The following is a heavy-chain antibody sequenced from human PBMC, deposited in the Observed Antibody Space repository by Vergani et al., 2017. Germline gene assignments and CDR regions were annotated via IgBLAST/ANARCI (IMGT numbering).Heavy chain of an antibody. D-gene: IGHD1-26*01. CDR2: INHSGRT. Sequence: QVQLKQWGAGLLKPSETLSLTCAVYGGSFSGYYWSWIRQPPGKGLEWIGEINHSGRTNYNQSLKSRVTISVDTSKNQFSLKLSSVTAADTAVYYCARRGSGSYRIWGQGTMVTVSS. CDR1: GGSFSGYY. V-gene: IGHV4-34*01. J-gene: IGHJ3*02. CDR3: ARRGSGSYRI.